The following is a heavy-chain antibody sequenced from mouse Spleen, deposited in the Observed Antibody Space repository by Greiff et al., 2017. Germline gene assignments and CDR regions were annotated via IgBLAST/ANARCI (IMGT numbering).Heavy chain of an antibody. V-gene: IGHV1-61*01. D-gene: IGHD2-4*01. Sequence: QVQLQQPGAELVRPGSSVKLSCTASGYTFTSYWMDWVKQRPGQGLEWIGNIYPSDSETHYNQKFKDKATLTVDKSSSTAYMQLSSLTSEDSAVYYCARSTMITTGFAYWGQGTLVTVSA. CDR1: GYTFTSYW. CDR3: ARSTMITTGFAY. J-gene: IGHJ3*01. CDR2: IYPSDSET.